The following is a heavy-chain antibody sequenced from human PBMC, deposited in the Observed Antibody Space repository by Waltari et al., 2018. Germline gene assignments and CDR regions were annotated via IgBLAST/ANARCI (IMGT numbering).Heavy chain of an antibody. CDR2: VTWNSGDI. CDR3: ARDIVAAAIIPTYFDL. D-gene: IGHD3-3*01. CDR1: GLPLDNFS. Sequence: EVRLEESGGGLVQPGMSLRLSFAASGLPLDNFSMHWVRQVPGWGLEWVSGVTWNSGDITYADSVKGRFTISRDNAKNSLFLELNSLKDDDTALYYCARDIVAAAIIPTYFDLWGQGTQVTVSS. V-gene: IGHV3-9*01. J-gene: IGHJ4*02.